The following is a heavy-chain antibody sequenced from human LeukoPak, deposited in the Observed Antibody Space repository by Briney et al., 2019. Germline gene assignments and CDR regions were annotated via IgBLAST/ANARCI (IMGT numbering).Heavy chain of an antibody. J-gene: IGHJ4*02. CDR3: ARDPYDSNPTSPDY. CDR1: GFTFSSYG. Sequence: GGSLRLSCAASGFTFSSYGMHWVRQAPGKGLEWEAVIWYDGSNKYYADSVKGRFTISRDNSKNTLYLQMNSLRAEDTAVYYCARDPYDSNPTSPDYWGQGTLVTVSS. D-gene: IGHD3-22*01. V-gene: IGHV3-33*08. CDR2: IWYDGSNK.